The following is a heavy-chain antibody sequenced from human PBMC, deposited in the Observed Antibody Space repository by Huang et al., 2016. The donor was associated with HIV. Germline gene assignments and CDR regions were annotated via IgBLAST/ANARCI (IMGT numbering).Heavy chain of an antibody. CDR1: GGSFSNFY. J-gene: IGHJ5*02. D-gene: IGHD2-21*01. V-gene: IGHV4-34*02. CDR2: INDTGNA. CDR3: ARRCYSYDGIGLPALDP. Sequence: QVQLQLWGAGLLKPSETLSLTCAVYGGSFSNFYWGWIRQPPGKGLEGIGEINDTGNANSDPSLRGGVSMAVNTSKKQFSLQVKSVTVADTAIYYCARRCYSYDGIGLPALDPWGRGTVVTVSS.